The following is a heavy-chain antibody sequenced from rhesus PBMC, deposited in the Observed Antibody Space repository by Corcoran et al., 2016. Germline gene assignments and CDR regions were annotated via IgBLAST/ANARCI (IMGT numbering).Heavy chain of an antibody. CDR3: ARVLSGSWNGGYFDS. CDR2: IYGNDSK. D-gene: IGHD6-25*01. CDR1: GFSISTSGTG. V-gene: IGHV2-95*01. J-gene: IGHJ1*01. Sequence: QVTLKESGPALVKPTQTLTLTCTFSGFSISTSGTGVGWIRHPPGKALEWLESIYGNDSKYHSPSLKSRITSSRDTSKNQVVLTMTIMDPVDTATYYCARVLSGSWNGGYFDSWGQGALVTVSS.